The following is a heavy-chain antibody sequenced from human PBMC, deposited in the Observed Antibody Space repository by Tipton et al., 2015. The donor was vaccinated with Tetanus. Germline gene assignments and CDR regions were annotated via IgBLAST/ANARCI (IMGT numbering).Heavy chain of an antibody. D-gene: IGHD6-19*01. CDR2: ISPFNNNI. V-gene: IGHV1-18*01. Sequence: QLVQSGAEVKKPGASVKVSCKASGYTFTHYGVNWVRQAPGQGLEWMGWISPFNNNINYAEKFQGRLTMTTDRSPSTVYMELRSLVSADTAFFYCARGRGLGPHEFFEHWGQGTLVTVSS. CDR3: ARGRGLGPHEFFEH. CDR1: GYTFTHYG. J-gene: IGHJ5*02.